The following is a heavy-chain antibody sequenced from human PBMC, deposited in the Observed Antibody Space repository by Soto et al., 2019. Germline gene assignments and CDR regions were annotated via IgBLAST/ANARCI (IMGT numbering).Heavy chain of an antibody. CDR1: GFTFSSYS. D-gene: IGHD3-10*01. CDR3: ARSRYYYGSGSYYYYYYGMDV. J-gene: IGHJ6*02. CDR2: INHSGST. Sequence: PGGSLRLSCAASGFTFSSYSMNWIRQPPGKGLEWIGEINHSGSTNYNPSLKSRVTISVDTSKNQFSLKLSSVTAADTAVYYCARSRYYYGSGSYYYYYYGMDVWGQGTTVTVSS. V-gene: IGHV4-34*01.